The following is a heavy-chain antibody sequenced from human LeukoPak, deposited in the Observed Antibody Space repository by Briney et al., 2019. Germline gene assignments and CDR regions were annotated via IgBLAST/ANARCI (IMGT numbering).Heavy chain of an antibody. CDR3: ARGGSGSGDY. Sequence: GGSLRLSCAASGFTFNIYGMNWVRQAPGKGLEWVSSISSDATNIYYTDSVKGRFTIARDNAKNSLYLQMNSLRAEDTAVYYCARGGSGSGDYWGQGTLVTVSS. CDR1: GFTFNIYG. D-gene: IGHD2-15*01. CDR2: ISSDATNI. V-gene: IGHV3-21*01. J-gene: IGHJ4*02.